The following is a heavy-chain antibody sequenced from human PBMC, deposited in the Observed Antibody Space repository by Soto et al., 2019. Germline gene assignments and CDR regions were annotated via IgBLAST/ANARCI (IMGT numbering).Heavy chain of an antibody. CDR2: ISGGGGST. D-gene: IGHD3-22*01. J-gene: IGHJ5*02. Sequence: EVKLLESGGRVVQPGGSLRLSCAASGFSFNIFAMNWVRQAPGQGLEWVSGISGGGGSTYYADSVKGRFTITRDNSHNARYMQMNSPRAEDTDVDYCAKDPTSYDRCAQFGSWGQGTLVTVSS. CDR1: GFSFNIFA. V-gene: IGHV3-23*01. CDR3: AKDPTSYDRCAQFGS.